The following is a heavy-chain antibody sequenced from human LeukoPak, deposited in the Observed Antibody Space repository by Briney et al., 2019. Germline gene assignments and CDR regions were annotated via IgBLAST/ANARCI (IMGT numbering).Heavy chain of an antibody. D-gene: IGHD6-13*01. Sequence: GGSLRLSCAASGFTFSSYWMSWVRQAPGKGLEWVANIKQDGSEKYYVDSVKGRFTISRDNAKNSLYLQMNSLRAEDTAVYYCARVSGYSSSWYTWGDGSGLFDAFDIWGQGTMVTVSS. J-gene: IGHJ3*02. V-gene: IGHV3-7*01. CDR2: IKQDGSEK. CDR3: ARVSGYSSSWYTWGDGSGLFDAFDI. CDR1: GFTFSSYW.